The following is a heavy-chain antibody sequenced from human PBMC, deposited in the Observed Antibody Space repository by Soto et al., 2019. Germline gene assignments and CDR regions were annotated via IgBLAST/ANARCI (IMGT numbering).Heavy chain of an antibody. Sequence: GGSLRLSCAASGFTFSSYGMHWVRQAPGKGLEWGAVIWYDGSNKYYADSVKGRFTISRDNSKNTLYLQMNSLRAEDTAVYYCARDRCSSTSCYDAFDIWGQGTMVTVSS. CDR1: GFTFSSYG. V-gene: IGHV3-33*01. J-gene: IGHJ3*02. D-gene: IGHD2-2*01. CDR2: IWYDGSNK. CDR3: ARDRCSSTSCYDAFDI.